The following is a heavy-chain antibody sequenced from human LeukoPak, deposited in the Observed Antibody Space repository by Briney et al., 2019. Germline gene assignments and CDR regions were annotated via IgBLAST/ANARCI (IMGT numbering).Heavy chain of an antibody. CDR1: GFTFNNYA. CDR2: IGGGDT. CDR3: AKDGQSFNSMWVYFDS. V-gene: IGHV3-23*01. J-gene: IGHJ4*02. Sequence: AGGSLRLSCAASGFTFNNYAMSWVRQAPGKGLEWVSGIGGGDTHYADSVKGRFTISRDDSKNTVDLQMSSLRAEDTAVYYCAKDGQSFNSMWVYFDSWGQGTLVTVSS. D-gene: IGHD1-26*01.